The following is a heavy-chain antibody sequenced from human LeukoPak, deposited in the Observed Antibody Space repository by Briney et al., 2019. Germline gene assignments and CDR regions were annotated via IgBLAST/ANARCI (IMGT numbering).Heavy chain of an antibody. CDR3: AREGYRGFDP. D-gene: IGHD1-1*01. CDR2: IYYSGST. CDR1: GGSISSSSYY. J-gene: IGHJ5*02. Sequence: SETLSLTCTVSGGSISSSSYYWGWIRQPPGKGLEWIGSIYYSGSTYYNPSLKSRVTISVDTSKNQFSLKLSSVAPADTAVYYCAREGYRGFDPWGQGTLVTVSS. V-gene: IGHV4-39*02.